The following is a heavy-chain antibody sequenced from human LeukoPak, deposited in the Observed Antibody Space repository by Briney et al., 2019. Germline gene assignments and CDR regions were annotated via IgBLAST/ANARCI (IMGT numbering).Heavy chain of an antibody. CDR3: AGHSFDTVDAFDV. V-gene: IGHV5-51*01. J-gene: IGHJ3*01. CDR2: IYPGDYDT. CDR1: GYSFTSYW. D-gene: IGHD2-2*02. Sequence: GESLQISCRGSGYSFTSYWIAWVRQMPGKGLEWMGIIYPGDYDTRYSPSFQGHVTISVDKSISTAYLQWRSLRASDTAMYFCAGHSFDTVDAFDVWGQGTIVTVSA.